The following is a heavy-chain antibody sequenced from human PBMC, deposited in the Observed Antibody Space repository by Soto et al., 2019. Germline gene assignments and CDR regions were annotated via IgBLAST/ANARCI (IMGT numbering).Heavy chain of an antibody. D-gene: IGHD1-26*01. J-gene: IGHJ4*02. CDR3: ARREIQGPIDY. Sequence: QVQLQESGPGLVKPSDTLSLTCAVSGYSISSSNWWGWIRQPPGKGLEGIGYIYYSGTTYYNPSLQRRVTMSVDTSKNKFSLKLTSVTAVDTAVYYCARREIQGPIDYWGQGTLVTVSS. V-gene: IGHV4-28*01. CDR1: GYSISSSNW. CDR2: IYYSGTT.